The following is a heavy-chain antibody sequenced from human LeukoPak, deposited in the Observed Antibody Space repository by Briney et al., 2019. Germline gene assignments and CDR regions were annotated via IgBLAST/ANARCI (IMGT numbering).Heavy chain of an antibody. CDR2: ISGSGGST. Sequence: GGSLRLSCAASGFTFSSYGMSWVRQAPGKGLEWVSAISGSGGSTYYADSVKGRFTISRDNSKNTLYLQMNSLRAEDTAVYYCAKVVSIAAAGTRYFDYWGQGTLVTVSS. CDR3: AKVVSIAAAGTRYFDY. CDR1: GFTFSSYG. D-gene: IGHD6-13*01. V-gene: IGHV3-23*01. J-gene: IGHJ4*02.